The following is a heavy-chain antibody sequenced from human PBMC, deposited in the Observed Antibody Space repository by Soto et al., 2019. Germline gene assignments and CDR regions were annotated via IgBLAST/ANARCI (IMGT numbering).Heavy chain of an antibody. Sequence: GASVKVSCKASGGTFSSYAISWVRQAPGQGLEWMGGIIPIFGTANYAQKFQGRVTITADESTSTAYMELSSLRSEDTAVYYCARDFGCSGGSCYSRYYYYYYGMDVWGQGTTVTVSS. CDR1: GGTFSSYA. D-gene: IGHD2-15*01. V-gene: IGHV1-69*13. J-gene: IGHJ6*02. CDR2: IIPIFGTA. CDR3: ARDFGCSGGSCYSRYYYYYYGMDV.